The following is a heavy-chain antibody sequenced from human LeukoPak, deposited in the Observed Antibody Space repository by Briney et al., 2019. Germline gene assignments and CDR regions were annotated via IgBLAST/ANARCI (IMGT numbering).Heavy chain of an antibody. CDR3: ATGRGDYDILTGPSYYYYGMDV. J-gene: IGHJ6*02. CDR2: IYYSGST. D-gene: IGHD3-9*01. V-gene: IGHV4-59*08. Sequence: PSETLSLTCTVSGGSISNYYWSWIRQPPGKGLEWIGYIYYSGSTYYNPSLKSRVTISVDTSKSQFSLKLSSVTAADTAVYYCATGRGDYDILTGPSYYYYGMDVWGQGTTVTVSS. CDR1: GGSISNYY.